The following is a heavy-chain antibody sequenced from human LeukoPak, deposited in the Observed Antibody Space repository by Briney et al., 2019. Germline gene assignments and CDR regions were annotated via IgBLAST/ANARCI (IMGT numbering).Heavy chain of an antibody. CDR3: ARHLPLRFGEFAP. J-gene: IGHJ5*02. D-gene: IGHD3-10*01. CDR2: IYYSGST. CDR1: GGSISSSSYY. V-gene: IGHV4-39*01. Sequence: PSETLSLTCTVSGGSISSSSYYWGWIRQPPGKGLEWIGSIYYSGSTYYNPSLKSRVTISVDTSKNQFSLKLSSVTAADTAVYCCARHLPLRFGEFAPWGQGTLVTVSS.